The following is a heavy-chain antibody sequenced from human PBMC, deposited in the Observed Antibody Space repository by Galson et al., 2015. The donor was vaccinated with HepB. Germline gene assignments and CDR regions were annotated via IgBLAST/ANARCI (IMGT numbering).Heavy chain of an antibody. J-gene: IGHJ6*02. CDR1: GFTFSIYA. D-gene: IGHD6-13*01. Sequence: SLRLSCAASGFTFSIYAMTWVRQAPGKGLEWVSAISSGGSTYYADSVKGRFTISRDNSKSTLYLLMNSLRAEDTAVYYCAKVDLDSFAGTFYYYGMAVWGPGTTVTVS. CDR2: ISSGGST. CDR3: AKVDLDSFAGTFYYYGMAV. V-gene: IGHV3-23*01.